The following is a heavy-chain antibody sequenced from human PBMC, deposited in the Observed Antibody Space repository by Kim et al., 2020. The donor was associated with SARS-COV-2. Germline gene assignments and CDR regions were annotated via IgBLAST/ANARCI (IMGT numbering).Heavy chain of an antibody. D-gene: IGHD6-6*01. Sequence: SLKGAVTITRDNAKNSLYLHMNSLRAEDTAVYYCARAGPSIAARLDAFDIWGQGTMVTVSS. CDR3: ARAGPSIAARLDAFDI. V-gene: IGHV3-21*01. J-gene: IGHJ3*02.